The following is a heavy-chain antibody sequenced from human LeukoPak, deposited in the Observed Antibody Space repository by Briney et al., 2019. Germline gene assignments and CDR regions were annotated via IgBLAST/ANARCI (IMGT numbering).Heavy chain of an antibody. Sequence: PGGSLRLSCAVSGFSFNNFALNWVRQAPGKGLEWVAHINRDATFTSYADPVRGRFSISRDSADNSLFLQMNSLRDGDTAVYYCARDLDWAFDYWGQGALVVVSS. CDR3: ARDLDWAFDY. CDR1: GFSFNNFA. CDR2: INRDATFT. D-gene: IGHD3/OR15-3a*01. V-gene: IGHV3-48*02. J-gene: IGHJ4*02.